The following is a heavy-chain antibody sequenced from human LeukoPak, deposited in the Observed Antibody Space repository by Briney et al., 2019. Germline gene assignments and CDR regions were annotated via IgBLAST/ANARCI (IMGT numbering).Heavy chain of an antibody. CDR2: IYYSGST. Sequence: SETLSLTCTVSGGSISSSSYYWGWIRQPPGKGLGWIVSIYYSGSTYYNPSLKSRFTIPVYTSKNQFSLKLSSVTAADTAVYYCASLYSGYALGDYWGQGTLVTVSS. CDR3: ASLYSGYALGDY. J-gene: IGHJ4*02. D-gene: IGHD5-12*01. V-gene: IGHV4-39*01. CDR1: GGSISSSSYY.